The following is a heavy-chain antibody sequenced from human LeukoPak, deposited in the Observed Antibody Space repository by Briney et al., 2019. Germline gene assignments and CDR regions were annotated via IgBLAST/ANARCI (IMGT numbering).Heavy chain of an antibody. CDR2: ISSSSSYI. CDR3: ATLPRRDIVVVPAAIPDY. V-gene: IGHV3-21*01. J-gene: IGHJ4*02. D-gene: IGHD2-2*02. CDR1: RFTFSSYS. Sequence: PGGSLRLSCAASRFTFSSYSMNWVRQAPGKGLEWVSSISSSSSYIYYADSVKGRFTISRDNAKNSLYLQMNSLRAEDTAVYYCATLPRRDIVVVPAAIPDYWGQGTLVTVSS.